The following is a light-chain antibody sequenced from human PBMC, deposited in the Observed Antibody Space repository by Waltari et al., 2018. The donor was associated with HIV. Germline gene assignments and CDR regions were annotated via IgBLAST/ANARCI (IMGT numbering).Light chain of an antibody. V-gene: IGLV3-21*04. CDR3: QVWDANTDVV. CDR1: DIGTRS. J-gene: IGLJ2*01. Sequence: SYVLTQTPSVSVAPGKTATLTCEGSDIGTRSVHWYRQKPGQAPVLVIYYDGERPSGIAERFSGSNSVNTATLTISRVGVGDEADYYCQVWDANTDVVFGTGTKLTVL. CDR2: YDG.